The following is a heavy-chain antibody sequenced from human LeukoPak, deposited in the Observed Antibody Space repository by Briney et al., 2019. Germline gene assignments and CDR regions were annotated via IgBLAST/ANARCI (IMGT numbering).Heavy chain of an antibody. CDR2: IYYSGST. V-gene: IGHV4-39*01. J-gene: IGHJ4*02. CDR1: GDSISSTSYY. D-gene: IGHD3-22*01. Sequence: SETLSLTCSVSGDSISSTSYYWGWIRQPPGKGLEWIGSIYYSGSTYYNPSFKSRVSISVDTSKNQFSLKLTSVTAADTAVYYCASAPRNYYDSSGYYWAPFDYWGQGTLVTVSS. CDR3: ASAPRNYYDSSGYYWAPFDY.